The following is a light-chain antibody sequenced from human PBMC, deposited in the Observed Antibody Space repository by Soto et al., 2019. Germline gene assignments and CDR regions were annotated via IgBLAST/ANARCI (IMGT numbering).Light chain of an antibody. CDR1: QIIITY. CDR2: GAS. CDR3: QQTYSTPT. V-gene: IGKV1-39*01. J-gene: IGKJ1*01. Sequence: DLQVTQSPSSLSASVGDRVTITCRASQIIITYLNWYQQEPGKAPRLLIYGASSLQSGVPSRFSGSGSGTVFTLTISSLQPEDFATYYCQQTYSTPTFGQGTKVEVK.